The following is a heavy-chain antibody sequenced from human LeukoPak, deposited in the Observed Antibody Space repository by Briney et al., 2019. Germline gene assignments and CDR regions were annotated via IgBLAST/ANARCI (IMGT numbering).Heavy chain of an antibody. CDR1: GFTLSDHY. CDR2: TRNKANSYST. Sequence: GGSLRLSCAASGFTLSDHYMDWVRQAPGKGLEWVGRTRNKANSYSTEYAASVKGRFTISRDDSKNSLYLQMNSLKTEDTAVYYCARDRGTQWLVRGDWSDPWGQGTLVTVSS. J-gene: IGHJ5*02. D-gene: IGHD6-19*01. V-gene: IGHV3-72*01. CDR3: ARDRGTQWLVRGDWSDP.